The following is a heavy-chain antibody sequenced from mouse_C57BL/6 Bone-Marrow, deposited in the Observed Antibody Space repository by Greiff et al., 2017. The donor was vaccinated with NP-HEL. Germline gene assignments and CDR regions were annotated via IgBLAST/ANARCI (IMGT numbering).Heavy chain of an antibody. D-gene: IGHD2-3*01. Sequence: VQLQQSGAELVRPGASVKLSCTASGFNIKDDYMHWVKQRPEQGLEWIGWIDPENGDTEYASKFQGKATITADTSSNTAYLQLSSLTSEDTAVYYCTTWLLSYAMDDWGQGTSVTVSS. V-gene: IGHV14-4*01. CDR2: IDPENGDT. CDR1: GFNIKDDY. J-gene: IGHJ4*01. CDR3: TTWLLSYAMDD.